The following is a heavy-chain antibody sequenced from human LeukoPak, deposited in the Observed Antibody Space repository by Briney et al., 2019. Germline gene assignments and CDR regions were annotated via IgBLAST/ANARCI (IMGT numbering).Heavy chain of an antibody. Sequence: PGGSLRLSCAASGFTFSSYGMHWVRQAPGKGLEWVAVISYDGSNKYYADSVKGRFTISRDNSKNTLYLQMNSLRAEDTAVYYCAKDLSRLIDWLLYLDWFDPWGQGTLVTVSS. CDR1: GFTFSSYG. V-gene: IGHV3-30*18. CDR3: AKDLSRLIDWLLYLDWFDP. CDR2: ISYDGSNK. J-gene: IGHJ5*02. D-gene: IGHD3-9*01.